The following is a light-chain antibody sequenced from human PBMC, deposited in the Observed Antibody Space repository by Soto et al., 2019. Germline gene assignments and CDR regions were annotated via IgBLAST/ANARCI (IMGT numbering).Light chain of an antibody. V-gene: IGKV1-33*01. CDR2: DAS. J-gene: IGKJ3*01. Sequence: DIQMTQSPSSLSASVGDTVTITCQASQDITNHLNWYQQKPGKAPNLLIYDASHLETGVPSRFSGSGSGTYFTLTISSLQPEDIATYSCQKYDDVPQFGPGTKVDF. CDR1: QDITNH. CDR3: QKYDDVPQ.